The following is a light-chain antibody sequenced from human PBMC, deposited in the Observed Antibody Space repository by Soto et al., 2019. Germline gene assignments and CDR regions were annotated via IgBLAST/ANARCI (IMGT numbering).Light chain of an antibody. V-gene: IGKV3-11*01. J-gene: IGKJ4*01. CDR1: QSVSSY. CDR3: QQRSNWPPT. CDR2: DAS. Sequence: EILLTQSPATLSLSPGESATLSCRASQSVSSYLAWYQQKPGQAPRLLIYDASNRATGIPARFSGSGSGTDFTLTISSLEPEDFAVYYCQQRSNWPPTFGGGTKVDI.